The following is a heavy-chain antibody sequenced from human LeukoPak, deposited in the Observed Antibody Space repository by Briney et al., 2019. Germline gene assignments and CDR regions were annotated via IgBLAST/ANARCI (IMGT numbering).Heavy chain of an antibody. J-gene: IGHJ4*02. V-gene: IGHV4-59*12. CDR2: IYYSGST. Sequence: SETLSLTCTVSGGSISSYYWSWVRQPPGKGLEWIGYIYYSGSTSYNPSLKSRVTISVDTSKNQFSLKLSSVTAADTAVYYCARNGYSYGYPIDYWGQGTLVTVSS. CDR1: GGSISSYY. D-gene: IGHD5-18*01. CDR3: ARNGYSYGYPIDY.